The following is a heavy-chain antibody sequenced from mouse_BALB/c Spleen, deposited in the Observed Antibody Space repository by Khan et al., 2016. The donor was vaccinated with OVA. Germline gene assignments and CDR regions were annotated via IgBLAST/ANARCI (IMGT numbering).Heavy chain of an antibody. CDR3: TRSGIGSFAF. V-gene: IGHV1-77*01. Sequence: VQLQESGAELARPGASVKLSCKASGYTFTDYYINWVKQRTGQGLEWIGDIYPGNGNTYYNENFKGTATLTADKSSSTAFMHLSSLTSEDSAVYFCTRSGIGSFAFWGQGTLVTVSA. D-gene: IGHD2-14*01. CDR2: IYPGNGNT. CDR1: GYTFTDYY. J-gene: IGHJ3*01.